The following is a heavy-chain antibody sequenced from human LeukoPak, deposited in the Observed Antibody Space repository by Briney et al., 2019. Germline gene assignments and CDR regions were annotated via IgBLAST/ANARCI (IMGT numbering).Heavy chain of an antibody. D-gene: IGHD3-22*01. Sequence: GGSLRLSCTASGFTFGDYSMSWVRQAPGKGLEWVGFIRSKAYGGTTEYAASVKGRFTISRDDSKTIAYLQMNSLKTEDTAVYYCARGEYYYDPPPAWGQGTMVTVSS. V-gene: IGHV3-49*04. CDR1: GFTFGDYS. J-gene: IGHJ3*01. CDR3: ARGEYYYDPPPA. CDR2: IRSKAYGGTT.